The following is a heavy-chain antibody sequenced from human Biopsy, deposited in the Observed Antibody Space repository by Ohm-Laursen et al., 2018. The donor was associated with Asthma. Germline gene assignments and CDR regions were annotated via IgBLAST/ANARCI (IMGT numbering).Heavy chain of an antibody. V-gene: IGHV3-30*01. CDR1: GFSFSNFA. D-gene: IGHD1-1*01. CDR2: ISKDASTQ. Sequence: SLRLSCAASGFSFSNFAIHWVRQAPGEGLEWVGVISKDASTQDHADSVKGRFTMARDNSKNTLDLQMNSLREEDTAVYYCVRDGTDDAFDIWGQGTVVSVSS. CDR3: VRDGTDDAFDI. J-gene: IGHJ3*02.